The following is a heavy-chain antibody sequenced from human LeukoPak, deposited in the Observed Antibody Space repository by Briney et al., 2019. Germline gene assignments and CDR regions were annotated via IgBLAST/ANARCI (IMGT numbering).Heavy chain of an antibody. V-gene: IGHV1-46*01. J-gene: IGHJ6*03. CDR2: INPSGGST. D-gene: IGHD2-15*01. Sequence: ASVKVSCKVSGYTLTELSMHWVRQAPGQGLEWMGIINPSGGSTSYAQKFQGRVTMTRDMSTSTVYMELSSLRSEDTAVYYCARDLVVYYYYYMDVWGKGTTVTVSS. CDR1: GYTLTELS. CDR3: ARDLVVYYYYYMDV.